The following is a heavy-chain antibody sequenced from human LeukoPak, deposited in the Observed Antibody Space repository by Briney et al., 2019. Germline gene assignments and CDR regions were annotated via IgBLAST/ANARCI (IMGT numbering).Heavy chain of an antibody. CDR2: IYSGGST. Sequence: GGSLRLSCAASGFTVSSNYMSWVRQAPGKGLEWVSVIYSGGSTYYADSVKGRFTISRDNSKNTLYLQMNSLTAEDTAVYYCARVGVVPAAIPDGFDIWGQGQWSPSPQ. J-gene: IGHJ3*02. CDR3: ARVGVVPAAIPDGFDI. V-gene: IGHV3-53*01. D-gene: IGHD2-2*01. CDR1: GFTVSSNY.